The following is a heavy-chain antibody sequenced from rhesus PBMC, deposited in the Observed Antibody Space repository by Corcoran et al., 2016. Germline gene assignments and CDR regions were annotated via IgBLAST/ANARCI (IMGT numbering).Heavy chain of an antibody. Sequence: QVQLQESGPGLLKPSETLSLTCPVSGASISNNWWSWIPPPPRQGLGWIGKINGNSGSTNYNPSLKSRVTISKDASKNQFSLKLSSVTTADTAVYYCARERYSSWSAGTTLWYWGQGVLVTVSS. J-gene: IGHJ4*01. CDR3: ARERYSSWSAGTTLWY. D-gene: IGHD6-13*01. CDR2: INGNSGST. V-gene: IGHV4-80*01. CDR1: GASISNNW.